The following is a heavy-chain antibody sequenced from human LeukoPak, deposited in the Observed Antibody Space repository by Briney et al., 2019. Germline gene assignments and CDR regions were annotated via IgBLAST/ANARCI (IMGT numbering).Heavy chain of an antibody. Sequence: GGSLRLSCLTSGFTFSTNAMSWVRQAPGKGLEWISGISGSGASTYYADSVTGRFTISRDNSRNTLYPQMNSLRGDNTAVYYCAKDVGKWESLHFFDYWGQGTLVTVSS. CDR1: GFTFSTNA. CDR2: ISGSGAST. D-gene: IGHD1-26*01. CDR3: AKDVGKWESLHFFDY. V-gene: IGHV3-23*01. J-gene: IGHJ4*02.